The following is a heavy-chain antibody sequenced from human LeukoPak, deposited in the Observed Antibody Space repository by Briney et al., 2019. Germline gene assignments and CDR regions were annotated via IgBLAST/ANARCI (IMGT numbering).Heavy chain of an antibody. CDR2: ISSSSSTI. Sequence: PGGSLRLSCAASGFTFSSYSMNWVRQAPGKGLEWVSYISSSSSTIYYADSVKGRFTISRDNAKNSLYLQMNSLRAEETAVYYFXXPYYYDSSGLYYWGQGTLVTVSS. CDR3: XXPYYYDSSGLYY. V-gene: IGHV3-48*01. D-gene: IGHD3-22*01. CDR1: GFTFSSYS. J-gene: IGHJ4*02.